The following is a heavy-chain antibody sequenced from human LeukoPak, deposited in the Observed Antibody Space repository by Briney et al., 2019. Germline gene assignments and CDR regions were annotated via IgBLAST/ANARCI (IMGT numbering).Heavy chain of an antibody. CDR1: GGSISRNY. J-gene: IGHJ5*02. CDR2: IYYSGSS. V-gene: IGHV4-59*01. D-gene: IGHD3-22*01. CDR3: ARAQYSSDGSWFDA. Sequence: SETLSLTCTVSGGSISRNYWNWIRQPPGKGLEWIGNIYYSGSSDYNPSFRSRVTISVDTSKNHFSLRVSSVTAADTAVYYCARAQYSSDGSWFDAWGQGTLVTVSS.